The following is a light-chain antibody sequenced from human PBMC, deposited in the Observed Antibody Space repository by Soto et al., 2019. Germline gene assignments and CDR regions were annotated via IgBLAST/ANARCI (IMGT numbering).Light chain of an antibody. CDR1: TGAVTGGYY. V-gene: IGLV7-43*01. CDR2: STS. CDR3: LLYYGGAQLI. Sequence: QAVVTQEPSLTVSPRGTVTLTCASSTGAVTGGYYPNWFQRKPGQAPRPLIYSTSNKHSWTPARFSGSLLGGKAALTLSGVQPEDEVEYYCLLYYGGAQLIFGGGTKVTVL. J-gene: IGLJ2*01.